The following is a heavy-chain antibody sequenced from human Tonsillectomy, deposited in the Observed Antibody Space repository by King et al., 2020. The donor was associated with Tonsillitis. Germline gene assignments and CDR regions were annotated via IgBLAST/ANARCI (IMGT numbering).Heavy chain of an antibody. J-gene: IGHJ6*03. D-gene: IGHD2-2*01. CDR1: GDSISSGGYY. V-gene: IGHV4-61*02. CDR3: ARARSSWREYYYYFFYMDV. CDR2: IYASGST. Sequence: QLQESGPGLVKPSQTLSLTCTVSGDSISSGGYYWSWIRQPAGKGLEWIGRIYASGSTYYNPSLQSRVAMSVDSSQNQFSLKVNSVTAADTAVYYCARARSSWREYYYYFFYMDVWGKGTTVTVSS.